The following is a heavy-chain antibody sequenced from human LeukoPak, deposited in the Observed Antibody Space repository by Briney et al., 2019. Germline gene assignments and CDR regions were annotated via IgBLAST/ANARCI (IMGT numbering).Heavy chain of an antibody. CDR1: GFTFSSYW. V-gene: IGHV3-7*01. Sequence: GGSLRLSCAASGFTFSSYWMSWVRQAPGKGLEWVANIKQDGSEKYYVDSVKGRFTISRDNSKNTLYLQMNSLRAEDTAVYYCAKDLGGFDWFDYWGQGTLVTVSS. CDR3: AKDLGGFDWFDY. CDR2: IKQDGSEK. D-gene: IGHD3-9*01. J-gene: IGHJ4*02.